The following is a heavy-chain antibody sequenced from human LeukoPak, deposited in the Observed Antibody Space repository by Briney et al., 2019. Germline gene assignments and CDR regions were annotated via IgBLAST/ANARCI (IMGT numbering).Heavy chain of an antibody. J-gene: IGHJ4*02. CDR2: MYYTGTT. CDR3: ARGSGDHSLRHFAY. CDR1: GGSLTSYF. D-gene: IGHD2-21*01. Sequence: PSETLSLSCTVSGGSLTSYFGSWIRQPPGKGLEWIGHMYYTGTTNYNPSLKSRVTMLVVTSENQLSLKLTSVTAADTAVYYCARGSGDHSLRHFAYWGKETLVSVSS. V-gene: IGHV4-59*01.